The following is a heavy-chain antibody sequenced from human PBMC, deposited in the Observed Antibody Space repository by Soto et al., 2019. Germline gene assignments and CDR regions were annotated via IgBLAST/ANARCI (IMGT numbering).Heavy chain of an antibody. J-gene: IGHJ4*02. Sequence: ASVKVSCKASGYTFTSYGISWVRQAPGQGLEWMGWISAYNGNTNYAQKLQGRVTMTTDTSTSTAYMELRSLRSDDTAVYYCARDAAYYDFWSGYFPFDYWGQGTLVTV. V-gene: IGHV1-18*04. CDR1: GYTFTSYG. CDR2: ISAYNGNT. D-gene: IGHD3-3*01. CDR3: ARDAAYYDFWSGYFPFDY.